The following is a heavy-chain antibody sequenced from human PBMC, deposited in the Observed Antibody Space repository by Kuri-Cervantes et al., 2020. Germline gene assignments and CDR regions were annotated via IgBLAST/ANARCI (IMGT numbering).Heavy chain of an antibody. J-gene: IGHJ4*02. D-gene: IGHD5-24*01. Sequence: GESLKISCTASGFTFSSYWMSWVRQTPGKGLEWVANINQDGSETYYVDSVKGRFTISRDNAKNSLYLQMNSLRAEDTAVYYCARDLSRDGYNYEGDYWGQGTLVTVSS. CDR1: GFTFSSYW. V-gene: IGHV3-7*01. CDR3: ARDLSRDGYNYEGDY. CDR2: INQDGSET.